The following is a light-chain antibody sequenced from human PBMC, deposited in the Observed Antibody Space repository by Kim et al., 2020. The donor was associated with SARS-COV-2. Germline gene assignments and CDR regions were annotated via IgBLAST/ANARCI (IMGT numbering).Light chain of an antibody. Sequence: SVSPGERASLSCRASQRVSSNLAWYQQKPGQAPRLLIYGASTRATGIPARFSGSGSGTEFTLTISSLQSEDFAVYYCQQYNNWWTFGQGTKVEIK. V-gene: IGKV3-15*01. CDR3: QQYNNWWT. J-gene: IGKJ1*01. CDR1: QRVSSN. CDR2: GAS.